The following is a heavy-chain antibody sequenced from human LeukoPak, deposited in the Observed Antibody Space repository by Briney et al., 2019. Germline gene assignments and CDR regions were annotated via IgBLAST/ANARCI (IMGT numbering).Heavy chain of an antibody. CDR3: AKVEPYIAAAGIGDY. D-gene: IGHD6-13*01. CDR2: IRYDGSNK. Sequence: PGGSLRLSCAASGFTFSSYGMHWVRQAPGKGLEWVAFIRYDGSNKYYADSVKGRFTISRDNSKNTLYLQMNSLRAEDTAVYYCAKVEPYIAAAGIGDYWGQGTLVTVSS. V-gene: IGHV3-30*02. CDR1: GFTFSSYG. J-gene: IGHJ4*02.